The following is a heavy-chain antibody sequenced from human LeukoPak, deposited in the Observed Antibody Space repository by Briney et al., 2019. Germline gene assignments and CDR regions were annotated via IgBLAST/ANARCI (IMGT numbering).Heavy chain of an antibody. CDR1: GYSISSGYY. Sequence: PSETLSLTCTVSGYSISSGYYWGWIRQPPGKGLEWIGGIYHSGSTYYNPSLKSRVTISVDTSKNQFSLKLSSVTAADTAVYYCASRTFGGVHYWGQGTLVTVSS. CDR3: ASRTFGGVHY. V-gene: IGHV4-38-2*02. CDR2: IYHSGST. D-gene: IGHD3-16*01. J-gene: IGHJ4*02.